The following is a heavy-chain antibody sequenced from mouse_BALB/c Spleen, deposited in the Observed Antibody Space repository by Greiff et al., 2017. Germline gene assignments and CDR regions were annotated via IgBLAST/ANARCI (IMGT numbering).Heavy chain of an antibody. J-gene: IGHJ3*01. CDR2: IRNKANGYTT. Sequence: EVQGVESGGGLVQPGGSLRLSCATSGFTFTDYYMSWVRQPPGKALEWLGFIRNKANGYTTEYSASVKGRFTISRDNSQIILYLQMNTLRAEDSATYYCARDLYYYGSSSSWFAYWGQGTLVTVSA. CDR1: GFTFTDYY. CDR3: ARDLYYYGSSSSWFAY. V-gene: IGHV7-3*02. D-gene: IGHD1-1*01.